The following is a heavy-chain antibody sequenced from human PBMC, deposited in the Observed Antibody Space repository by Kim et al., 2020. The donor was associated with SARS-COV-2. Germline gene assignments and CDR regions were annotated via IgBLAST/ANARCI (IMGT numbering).Heavy chain of an antibody. Sequence: SETLSLTCTVSGASISTYYWSWIRQPPGEGLEWIGCIYNRWSTNYNPSLKSRVTISVDTSKSQFSLKLRSVTAADTAVYYCARGPDQSGWYHFDYWGQGTLVTVSS. CDR1: GASISTYY. J-gene: IGHJ4*02. V-gene: IGHV4-59*01. D-gene: IGHD6-19*01. CDR2: IYNRWST. CDR3: ARGPDQSGWYHFDY.